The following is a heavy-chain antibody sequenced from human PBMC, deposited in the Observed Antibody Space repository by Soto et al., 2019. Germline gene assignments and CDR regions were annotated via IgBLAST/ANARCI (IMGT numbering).Heavy chain of an antibody. J-gene: IGHJ4*02. D-gene: IGHD3-22*01. CDR1: GFTFSSYA. Sequence: GGSLRLSCAASGFTFSSYAMRWVRQAPGKGLEWVSAISGSGGSTYYADSVKGRFTISRDNSKNTLYLQMNSLRAEDTAVYYCAIDYDSSGYPGYYFAHWGQGTLVTVSS. CDR2: ISGSGGST. CDR3: AIDYDSSGYPGYYFAH. V-gene: IGHV3-23*01.